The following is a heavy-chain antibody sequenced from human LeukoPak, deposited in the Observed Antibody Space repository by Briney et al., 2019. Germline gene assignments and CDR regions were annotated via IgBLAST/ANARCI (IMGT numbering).Heavy chain of an antibody. J-gene: IGHJ4*02. Sequence: GGSLRLSCAASGFTFSHYYMSWVRQAPGKGLEWVSAISGTGDATWYPDSVKGRFTISRDKSKNTLYLQMNSLRAEDTALYYCARDRDFPRDQLDYWGQGTLVTVSS. V-gene: IGHV3-23*01. D-gene: IGHD2-21*02. CDR2: ISGTGDAT. CDR1: GFTFSHYY. CDR3: ARDRDFPRDQLDY.